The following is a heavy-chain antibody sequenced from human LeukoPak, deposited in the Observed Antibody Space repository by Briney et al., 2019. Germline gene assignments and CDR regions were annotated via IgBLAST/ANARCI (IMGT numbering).Heavy chain of an antibody. CDR3: ARRAGSYYYYYGMDV. CDR2: IDPSDSYT. CDR1: GYSFTGYW. Sequence: GESLKISCKGSGYSFTGYWISWVRQMPGKGLEWMGRIDPSDSYTNYSPSFQGHVTISADKSISTAYLQWSSLKASDTAMYYCARRAGSYYYYYGMDVWGQGTTVTVSS. J-gene: IGHJ6*02. D-gene: IGHD3-10*01. V-gene: IGHV5-10-1*01.